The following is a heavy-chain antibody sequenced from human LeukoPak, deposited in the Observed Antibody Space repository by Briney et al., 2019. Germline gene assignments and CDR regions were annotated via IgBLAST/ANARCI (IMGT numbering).Heavy chain of an antibody. CDR1: GYTFTGYY. CDR2: INPNSGGT. D-gene: IGHD6-13*01. CDR3: ARAIAAAAQADY. V-gene: IGHV1-2*02. Sequence: ASVKVSCKASGYTFTGYYIHWVRQAPGQGLEWMGWINPNSGGTNYAQKFQGRVTMTRDTSISTAYMELSWLRPGDTAVYYCARAIAAAAQADYWGQGTLVTVSS. J-gene: IGHJ4*02.